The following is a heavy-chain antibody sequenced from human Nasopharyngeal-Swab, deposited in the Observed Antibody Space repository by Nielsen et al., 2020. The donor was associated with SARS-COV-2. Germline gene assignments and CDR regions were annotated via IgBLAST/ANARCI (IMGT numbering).Heavy chain of an antibody. CDR1: GITFSNYA. CDR2: ISGSGGST. Sequence: GGSLRLSCAVSGITFSNYAMSWVRQAPGKGLEWVSAISGSGGSTYYADSVKGRFTLSRDNSKNTLYLQMNSLRVEDTAVYYCAKASVDYSGSGSYSDYWGQGTLVTVSS. V-gene: IGHV3-23*01. CDR3: AKASVDYSGSGSYSDY. D-gene: IGHD3-10*01. J-gene: IGHJ4*02.